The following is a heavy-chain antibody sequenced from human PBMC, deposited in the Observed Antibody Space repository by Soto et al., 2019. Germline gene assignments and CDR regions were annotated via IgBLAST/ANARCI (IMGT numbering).Heavy chain of an antibody. CDR2: INNSGSN. CDR3: ARGVVVVAAIQGKENYYGMDV. Sequence: SETLSLTCTVSSGSISSYYWRWIRQPPGKGLERFGEINNSGSNNYNPCLKSRVTIPVDTSKNQFSMKLSSVTAADTAVYYWARGVVVVAAIQGKENYYGMDVWGQGTTVTVSS. J-gene: IGHJ6*02. D-gene: IGHD2-15*01. V-gene: IGHV4-59*12. CDR1: SGSISSYY.